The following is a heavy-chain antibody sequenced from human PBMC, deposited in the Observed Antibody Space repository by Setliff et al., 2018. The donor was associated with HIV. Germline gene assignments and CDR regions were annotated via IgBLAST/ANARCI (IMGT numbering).Heavy chain of an antibody. CDR2: IYYSGTT. V-gene: IGHV4-38-2*01. Sequence: SETLSLTCAVSGYAITSGFYWGWIRQPPGKGLEWIGSIYYSGTTKYNPSLKSRLTLSVDTSKNEFSLNLTSVTAADTAVYYCARGSLNYLDYWGQGALVTVSS. CDR1: GYAITSGFY. J-gene: IGHJ4*02. CDR3: ARGSLNYLDY. D-gene: IGHD3-10*01.